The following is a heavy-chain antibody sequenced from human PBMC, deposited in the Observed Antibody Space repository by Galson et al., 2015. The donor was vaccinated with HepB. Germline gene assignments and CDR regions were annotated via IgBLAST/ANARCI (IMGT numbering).Heavy chain of an antibody. D-gene: IGHD2-21*01. Sequence: ETLSLTCTVSGGSISSYYWTWLRQPAGKGLEWIGRIYTSGSTNYNPSLRSRVTMSVDTSKNQFSLKLNFVTAADTAVYYCTRGASGVVPTGFDPWGQGTLVTVSS. CDR3: TRGASGVVPTGFDP. V-gene: IGHV4-4*07. J-gene: IGHJ5*02. CDR1: GGSISSYY. CDR2: IYTSGST.